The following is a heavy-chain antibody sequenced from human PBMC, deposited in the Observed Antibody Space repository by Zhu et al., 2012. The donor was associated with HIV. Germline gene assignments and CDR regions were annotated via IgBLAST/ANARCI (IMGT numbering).Heavy chain of an antibody. CDR2: IYHSGTT. CDR1: GYSIRSGYY. J-gene: IGHJ3*01. Sequence: QVQLQESGPELVKPSKTLSLTCTVSGYSIRSGYYWGWIRQPPGKDLEWIGSIYHSGTTYYNPSLKSRVTISVDTSEKQFSLKLNSVTAADTAVYYCARGGYYYDTLGAFDLWGQGTMVTVSS. V-gene: IGHV4-38-2*02. D-gene: IGHD3-22*01. CDR3: ARGGYYYDTLGAFDL.